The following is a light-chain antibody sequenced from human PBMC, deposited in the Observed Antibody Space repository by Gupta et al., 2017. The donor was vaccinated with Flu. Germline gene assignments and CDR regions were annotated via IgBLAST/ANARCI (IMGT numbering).Light chain of an antibody. V-gene: IGLV3-21*02. CDR3: QVWDSGTDQDG. Sequence: YVLTQPPSVSVAPGQTARTPCGGSNIGSKSVHWYQQKPGQAPVRVGEDDSDRPSGIPERFAGYNSGKKEKLNINRVEAGDEADYYWQVWDSGTDQDGCGAGTTVTVI. CDR2: DDS. J-gene: IGLJ1*01. CDR1: NIGSKS.